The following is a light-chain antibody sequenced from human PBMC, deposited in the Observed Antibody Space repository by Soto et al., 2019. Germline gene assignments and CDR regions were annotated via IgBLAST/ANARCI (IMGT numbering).Light chain of an antibody. J-gene: IGKJ1*01. CDR1: QSVTNNY. CDR3: QQRSNWPQT. CDR2: ESS. Sequence: ESVLTQSPGTLSLSPGERATLSCRATQSVTNNYFAWYQQKPGQSPRLLIYESSNRATGIPARFSGSGSGTDFILTISGLEPEDFAVYYCQQRSNWPQTFGQGTKVDIK. V-gene: IGKV3-11*01.